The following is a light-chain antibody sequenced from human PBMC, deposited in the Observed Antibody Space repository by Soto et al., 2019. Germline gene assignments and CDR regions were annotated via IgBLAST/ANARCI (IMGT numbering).Light chain of an antibody. J-gene: IGKJ4*01. V-gene: IGKV1-12*01. CDR2: TAS. CDR1: QDINKW. CDR3: QQGKSLPLT. Sequence: DILIPGSPPSVNASVGDRVTITCRASQDINKWLAWYQQKPGLAPNLVIYTASRLHGGGPSRFSGSASGTDFTLTISILQPEDVATYYCQQGKSLPLTFGGGTKVDIK.